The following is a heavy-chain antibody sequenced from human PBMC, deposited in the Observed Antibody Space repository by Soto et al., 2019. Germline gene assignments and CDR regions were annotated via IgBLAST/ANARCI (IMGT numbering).Heavy chain of an antibody. CDR2: NSAYNGNT. V-gene: IGHV1-18*01. CDR1: GYTFTSYG. J-gene: IGHJ4*02. Sequence: ASVKVSCKASGYTFTSYGIRWVRQAPGQGIEWLGWNSAYNGNTNYAQKLQSRVTMTTDTSTSTAYMELRRLRSDDTAVYYCARTYSGSYYFDCWGQGTLVSVSS. CDR3: ARTYSGSYYFDC. D-gene: IGHD1-26*01.